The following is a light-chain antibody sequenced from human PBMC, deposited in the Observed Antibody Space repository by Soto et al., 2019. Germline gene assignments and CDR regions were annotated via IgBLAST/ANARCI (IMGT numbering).Light chain of an antibody. CDR1: ENVGTN. V-gene: IGKV3D-15*01. CDR3: QQYNNWGLS. J-gene: IGKJ4*01. Sequence: IVMTQSPATLSVSPGEGVTLSCRASENVGTNLAWYQQKPGQAPRLLVYGLSTRATGIPATFIGSGSGTEFPLTISSRQYEESAIYYCQQYNNWGLSFGGGTKVEIK. CDR2: GLS.